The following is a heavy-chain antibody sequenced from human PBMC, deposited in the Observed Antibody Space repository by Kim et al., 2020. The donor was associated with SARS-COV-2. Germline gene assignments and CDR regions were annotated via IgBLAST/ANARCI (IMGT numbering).Heavy chain of an antibody. Sequence: SETLSLTCAVYGGSFSGYYWSWIRQPPGKGLEWIGEINHSGSTNYNPSLKSRVTISVDTSKNQFSLKLSSVTAADTAVYYCARQSFMGVYGPGKVDWGQGTLVTVSS. CDR3: ARQSFMGVYGPGKVD. V-gene: IGHV4-34*01. CDR1: GGSFSGYY. D-gene: IGHD4-17*01. CDR2: INHSGST. J-gene: IGHJ4*02.